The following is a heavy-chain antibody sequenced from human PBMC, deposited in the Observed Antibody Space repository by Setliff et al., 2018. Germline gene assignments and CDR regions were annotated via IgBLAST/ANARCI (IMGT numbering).Heavy chain of an antibody. D-gene: IGHD3-22*01. CDR2: IDWDDDK. Sequence: SGPTLGNPTQTLTLTRTFSGFSLSISGMCVSWIRQPPGKALEWLTRIDWDDDKYYSTALKTRLTISKDTSKNQVILTMTNMDPVDTATYYCARVNLSDYYDSSGYYHFDYWGQGTLVTVSS. CDR3: ARVNLSDYYDSSGYYHFDY. J-gene: IGHJ4*02. CDR1: GFSLSISGMC. V-gene: IGHV2-70*11.